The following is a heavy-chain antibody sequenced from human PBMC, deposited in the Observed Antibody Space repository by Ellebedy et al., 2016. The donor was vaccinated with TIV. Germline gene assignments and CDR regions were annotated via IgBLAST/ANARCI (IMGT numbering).Heavy chain of an antibody. V-gene: IGHV4-59*08. CDR2: IYYSGST. CDR3: ASTTAMVTPYFDY. J-gene: IGHJ4*02. D-gene: IGHD5-18*01. Sequence: MPSETLSLTCTVSGASISSYYWSWIRQPPGKGLEWIGYIYYSGSTNYNPSLKSRVTISVDTSKTQFSLKLSSVTAADTAVYYCASTTAMVTPYFDYWGQGTLVTVSS. CDR1: GASISSYY.